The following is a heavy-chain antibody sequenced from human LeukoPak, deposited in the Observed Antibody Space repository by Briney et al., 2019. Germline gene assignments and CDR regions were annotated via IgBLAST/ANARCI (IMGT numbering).Heavy chain of an antibody. D-gene: IGHD2-2*01. Sequence: PSETLSLTCAVSGGSISSSNWWSWVRQPPGKGLEWIGEIYHSGSTNYNPSLKSRVTISVDTSKNQFSLKLSSVTAADTAVYYCARAPDIVVVPDLAGAFDIWGQGTMVTVSS. CDR2: IYHSGST. V-gene: IGHV4-4*02. J-gene: IGHJ3*02. CDR1: GGSISSSNW. CDR3: ARAPDIVVVPDLAGAFDI.